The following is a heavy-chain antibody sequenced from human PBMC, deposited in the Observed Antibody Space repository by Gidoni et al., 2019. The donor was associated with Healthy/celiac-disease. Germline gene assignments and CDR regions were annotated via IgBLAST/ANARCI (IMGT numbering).Heavy chain of an antibody. CDR3: ARDRLQALDY. J-gene: IGHJ4*02. D-gene: IGHD5-12*01. CDR1: GFTFSSYG. V-gene: IGHV3-33*01. Sequence: QVQLVESGGGVVQPGRYLRLSCAASGFTFSSYGMHWFRQAPGKGLGWVAVVMYDGSNNDFADSVKSLFTISRDNCKNTLYLQRNSLKAEDTAVYYCARDRLQALDYWGQGTLVTVSS. CDR2: VMYDGSNN.